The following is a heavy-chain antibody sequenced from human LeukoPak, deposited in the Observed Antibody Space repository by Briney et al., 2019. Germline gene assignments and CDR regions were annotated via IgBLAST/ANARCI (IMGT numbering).Heavy chain of an antibody. D-gene: IGHD3-9*01. J-gene: IGHJ6*03. CDR1: GGTFSNCA. CDR2: IIPVFGTA. CDR3: ARSSYYSIVTGYTSYYFSYMDV. V-gene: IGHV1-69*05. Sequence: ASVKVSCKSSGGTFSNCAFSWVRQAPGQGLEWMGGIIPVFGTANYGEKFPDRVTITTDDSTGTAYMELSSLRFEDTAVYYCARSSYYSIVTGYTSYYFSYMDVWGKGPTVTVSS.